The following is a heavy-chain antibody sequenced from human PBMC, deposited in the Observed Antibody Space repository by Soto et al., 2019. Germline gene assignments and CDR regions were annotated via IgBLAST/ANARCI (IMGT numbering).Heavy chain of an antibody. CDR1: GGSISSSSYY. CDR3: ARPMVRGVPLIDY. Sequence: PSETLSLTCTVSGGSISSSSYYWGWIRQPPGKGLEWIGSIYYSGSTYYNPSLKSRVTISVDTSKNQFSLKLSSVTAADTAVYYCARPMVRGVPLIDYWGQGTLVTVSS. J-gene: IGHJ4*02. V-gene: IGHV4-39*01. D-gene: IGHD3-10*01. CDR2: IYYSGST.